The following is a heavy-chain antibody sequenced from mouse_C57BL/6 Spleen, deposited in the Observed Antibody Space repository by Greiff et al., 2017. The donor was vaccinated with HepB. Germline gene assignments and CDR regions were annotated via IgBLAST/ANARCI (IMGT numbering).Heavy chain of an antibody. CDR1: GYTFTSYW. CDR3: ARPGYDYAMDY. D-gene: IGHD3-2*02. V-gene: IGHV1-50*01. Sequence: QVQLQQPGAELVKPGASVKLSCKASGYTFTSYWMQWVKQRPGQGLEWIGEIDPSDSYTNYNQKFKGKATLTVDTSSSTAYMQLSSLTFEDSAVYYCARPGYDYAMDYWGQGTSVTVSS. J-gene: IGHJ4*01. CDR2: IDPSDSYT.